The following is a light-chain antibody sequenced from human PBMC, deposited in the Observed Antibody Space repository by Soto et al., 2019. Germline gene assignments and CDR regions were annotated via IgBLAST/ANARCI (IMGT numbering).Light chain of an antibody. CDR1: QSISGY. CDR3: QQTHSLPPT. J-gene: IGKJ2*01. V-gene: IGKV1-39*01. Sequence: DIQLTQSPSSLSASIGDRVTIICRASQSISGYLNWYQQKPGKAPKPLIYAASSLQSGVPSRFSGSESGTDFTLTITSLQPEDFATYYCQQTHSLPPTFGQGTKVDIK. CDR2: AAS.